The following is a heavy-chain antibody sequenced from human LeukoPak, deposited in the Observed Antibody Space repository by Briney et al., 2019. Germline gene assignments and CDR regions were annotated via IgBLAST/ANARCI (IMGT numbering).Heavy chain of an antibody. V-gene: IGHV1-69*06. Sequence: EASVKVSCKASGGTVSSYAISWVRQALGQGLEWMGGIIPIFGTANYAQKFQGRVTITADKSTSTAYMELSSLRSEDTAVYYCVCYYGSGSYQKYYFDYWGQGTLVTVSS. J-gene: IGHJ4*02. CDR3: VCYYGSGSYQKYYFDY. CDR2: IIPIFGTA. D-gene: IGHD3-10*01. CDR1: GGTVSSYA.